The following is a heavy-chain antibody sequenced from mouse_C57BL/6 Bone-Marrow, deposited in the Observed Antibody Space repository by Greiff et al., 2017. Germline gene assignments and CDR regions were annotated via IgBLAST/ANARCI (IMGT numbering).Heavy chain of an antibody. J-gene: IGHJ2*01. CDR2: IDPSDSYT. V-gene: IGHV1-59*01. CDR3: AREGFDY. Sequence: QVQLQQPGAELVRPGTSVKLSCKASGYTFTSYWMHWVKQRPGQGLEWIGAIDPSDSYTNYNQKFKGKATLTVDTSSSTAYMQLSSLTSEDSAVYYCAREGFDYWGQGTTLTVSS. CDR1: GYTFTSYW.